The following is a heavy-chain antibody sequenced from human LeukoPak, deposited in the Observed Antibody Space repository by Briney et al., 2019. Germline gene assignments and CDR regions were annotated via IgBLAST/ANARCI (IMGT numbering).Heavy chain of an antibody. J-gene: IGHJ6*03. CDR3: ARDLVWFGEPKGYYNYMDV. CDR1: GFTFSSYS. D-gene: IGHD3-10*01. CDR2: ISSISSYI. Sequence: GGSLRLSCAASGFTFSSYSMNWVRQAPGKGLEWVSSISSISSYIYYADSVKGRFTISRDNAKKSLYLQMNSLRAEDTAVYYCARDLVWFGEPKGYYNYMDVCGKGTTVTVSS. V-gene: IGHV3-21*01.